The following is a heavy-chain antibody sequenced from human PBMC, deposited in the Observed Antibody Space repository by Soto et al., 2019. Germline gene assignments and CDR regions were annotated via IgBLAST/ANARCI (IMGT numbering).Heavy chain of an antibody. CDR2: INPSGGST. CDR3: ARDSHSSSWAGYNWFDP. J-gene: IGHJ5*02. V-gene: IGHV1-46*01. Sequence: ASVKVSCKASGYTFTSYYMHWVRQAPGQGLEWMGIINPSGGSTSYAQKFQGRVTMTRDTSTSTVYMELSSLRSEDTAVYYCARDSHSSSWAGYNWFDPWGQGTPVPVYS. D-gene: IGHD6-13*01. CDR1: GYTFTSYY.